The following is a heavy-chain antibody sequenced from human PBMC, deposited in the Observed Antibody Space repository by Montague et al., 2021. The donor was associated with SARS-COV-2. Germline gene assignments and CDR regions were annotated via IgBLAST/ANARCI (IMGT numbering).Heavy chain of an antibody. CDR3: ARDDIVLQGVTKGMDV. V-gene: IGHV4-39*07. CDR1: GGSISSSNYY. D-gene: IGHD2-15*01. J-gene: IGHJ6*02. CDR2: MYYSGST. Sequence: SETLSLTCTVSGGSISSSNYYWGWISQPPGKGLEWIGNMYYSGSTYYNPSLKSRVTISIDTSKNQFSLKLSSVTAAATAVYYCARDDIVLQGVTKGMDVWGQGTTVTVSS.